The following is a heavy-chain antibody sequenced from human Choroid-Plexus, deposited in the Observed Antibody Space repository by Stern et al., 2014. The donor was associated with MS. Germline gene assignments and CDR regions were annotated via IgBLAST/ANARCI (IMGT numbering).Heavy chain of an antibody. CDR1: GFTFGSCA. D-gene: IGHD2/OR15-2a*01. CDR2: VSYDGSNK. Sequence: VQLVESGGGVVQHGRPLRLSCVASGFTFGSCAMHWVRQAPGKGLEWVAGVSYDGSNKYYADSVKGRFTISRDNSQNTLYMQMSSLRPKDTAVYYCAKDRQYLTYFFDHWGQGSLVTVSS. J-gene: IGHJ5*02. CDR3: AKDRQYLTYFFDH. V-gene: IGHV3-30*18.